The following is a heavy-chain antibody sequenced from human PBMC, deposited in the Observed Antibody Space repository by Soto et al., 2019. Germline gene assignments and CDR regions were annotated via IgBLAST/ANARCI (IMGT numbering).Heavy chain of an antibody. D-gene: IGHD3-9*01. CDR3: AREAVGYYDILTGYYNWFDP. CDR2: ISYDGSNK. CDR1: GFTFSSYA. J-gene: IGHJ5*02. V-gene: IGHV3-30-3*01. Sequence: HPGGSLRLSCAASGFTFSSYAMHWVRQAPGKGLEWVAVISYDGSNKYYADSVKGRFTISRDNSKNTLYLQMNSLRAEDTAVYYCAREAVGYYDILTGYYNWFDPWGQGTLVTVSS.